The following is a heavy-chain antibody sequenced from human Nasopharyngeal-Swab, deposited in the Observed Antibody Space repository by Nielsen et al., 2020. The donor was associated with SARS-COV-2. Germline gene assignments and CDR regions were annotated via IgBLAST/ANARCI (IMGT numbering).Heavy chain of an antibody. Sequence: SVKVSCKASGGTFSSYAISCVRQAPGQGLEWMRRIIPIFGIANYAQQLQGRVTITADKSTSTAYMELSSLRSEDTAVYYCASQGGGDYYDSRRYYNYVMDVWGQGTTVTVSS. CDR3: ASQGGGDYYDSRRYYNYVMDV. CDR1: GGTFSSYA. J-gene: IGHJ6*02. D-gene: IGHD3-22*01. V-gene: IGHV1-69*04. CDR2: IIPIFGIA.